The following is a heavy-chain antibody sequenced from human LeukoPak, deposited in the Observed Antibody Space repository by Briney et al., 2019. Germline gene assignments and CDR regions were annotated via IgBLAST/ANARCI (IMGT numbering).Heavy chain of an antibody. CDR1: GGTFSSYA. V-gene: IGHV1-69*04. CDR3: AREYGGGYSYGYYY. Sequence: WVKVSCKASGGTFSSYAISWVRQAPGQGLEWVGRVIPTLGIANYAQSFQGRVTITADKSTGTAYMQLSSLRSEDTAVYYCAREYGGGYSYGYYYWGQGTLVSVSS. J-gene: IGHJ4*02. CDR2: VIPTLGIA. D-gene: IGHD5-18*01.